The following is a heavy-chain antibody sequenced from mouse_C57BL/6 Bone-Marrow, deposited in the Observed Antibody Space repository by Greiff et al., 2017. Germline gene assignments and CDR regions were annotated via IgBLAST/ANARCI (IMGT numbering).Heavy chain of an antibody. J-gene: IGHJ3*01. D-gene: IGHD1-1*01. Sequence: VKLQESGPELVKPGASVKISCKASGYAFSSSWMNWVKQRPGKGLEWIGRIYPGDGDTNYNGKFKGKATLTADKSSSTAYMQLSSLTSEDSAVSFCARGNYGPAWFADWGQGTLVTVSA. CDR2: IYPGDGDT. CDR3: ARGNYGPAWFAD. V-gene: IGHV1-82*01. CDR1: GYAFSSSW.